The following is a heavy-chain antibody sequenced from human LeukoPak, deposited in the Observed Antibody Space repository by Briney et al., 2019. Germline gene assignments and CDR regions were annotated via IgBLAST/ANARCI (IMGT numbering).Heavy chain of an antibody. D-gene: IGHD2-2*01. J-gene: IGHJ4*02. V-gene: IGHV4-34*01. CDR3: ARGIVVVPAAHYYFDY. Sequence: SETLSLTCAVSGGSFSGYYWSWIRQPPGKRLEWIGEINHSGSTNYNPSLKSRVTISVDTSKNQFSLKLSSVTAADTAAYYCARGIVVVPAAHYYFDYWGQGTLVTVSS. CDR1: GGSFSGYY. CDR2: INHSGST.